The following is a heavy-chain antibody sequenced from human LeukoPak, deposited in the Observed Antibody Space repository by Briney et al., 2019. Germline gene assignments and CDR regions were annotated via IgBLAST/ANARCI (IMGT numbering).Heavy chain of an antibody. V-gene: IGHV4-59*01. Sequence: SERMSLTSHVYGGSISTYYWSWIRPPAGKGREWVGYIYYSGSTNYNPSLKSRVTISVDTSKNQFSLKLSSVTAADTAVYYCARGGWFGEFGDAFDIWGQGQWSPSLQ. J-gene: IGHJ3*02. CDR1: GGSISTYY. CDR3: ARGGWFGEFGDAFDI. D-gene: IGHD3-10*01. CDR2: IYYSGST.